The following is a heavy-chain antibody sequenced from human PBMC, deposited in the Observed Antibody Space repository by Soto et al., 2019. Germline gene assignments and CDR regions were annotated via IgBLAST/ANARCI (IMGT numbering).Heavy chain of an antibody. J-gene: IGHJ4*02. V-gene: IGHV3-30*18. CDR2: ISYDGSNK. D-gene: IGHD6-13*01. CDR3: AKDLAAAAGTSY. CDR1: GFTFSSYG. Sequence: GGSLRLSCAASGFTFSSYGMHWVRQAPGKGLEWVAVISYDGSNKYYADSVKGRFTISRDNSKNTLYLQMNSLRAEDTAVYYCAKDLAAAAGTSYWGQGTLVTVSS.